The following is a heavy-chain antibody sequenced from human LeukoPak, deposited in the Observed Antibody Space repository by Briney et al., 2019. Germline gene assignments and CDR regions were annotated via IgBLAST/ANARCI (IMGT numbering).Heavy chain of an antibody. V-gene: IGHV3-11*04. CDR1: GFIFSDYY. J-gene: IGHJ4*02. D-gene: IGHD2-8*02. Sequence: GGSLRLSCAASGFIFSDYYMSWIRQAPGKGLEWVSYISSSAGSIYYADSVKGRFTISRDNAKNSLYLQMNSLRAEDTAVYYCARVTGGTTLDYWGQGTLVTVSS. CDR2: ISSSAGSI. CDR3: ARVTGGTTLDY.